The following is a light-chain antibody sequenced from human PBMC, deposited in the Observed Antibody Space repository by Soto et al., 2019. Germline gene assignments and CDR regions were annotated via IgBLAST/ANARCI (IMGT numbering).Light chain of an antibody. V-gene: IGKV3-15*01. J-gene: IGKJ1*01. CDR1: QSVTSN. Sequence: EIVTTQSPGTLSLSPVERATLSCMASQSVTSNYLAWYQQKPGQAPRLLIYGASTRATGIPARFSGSGSGTEFTLTISSLQSEDFAVYYCQQYNNWPRTFGQGTKVDIK. CDR2: GAS. CDR3: QQYNNWPRT.